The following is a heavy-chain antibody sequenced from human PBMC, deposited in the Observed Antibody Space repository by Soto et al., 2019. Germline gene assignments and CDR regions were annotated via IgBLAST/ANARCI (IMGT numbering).Heavy chain of an antibody. CDR1: GGSITSYY. J-gene: IGHJ4*02. CDR2: IYYRGST. CDR3: ARLDTIQYYFDY. D-gene: IGHD5-12*01. Sequence: SETLSLTCAVSGGSITSYYWSWIRQAPGKGLEWIGNIYYRGSTNYNPSLKSRVTISVDTSKNQLSLKMSSVTAADTAVYFCARLDTIQYYFDYWGQGTLVTVSS. V-gene: IGHV4-59*01.